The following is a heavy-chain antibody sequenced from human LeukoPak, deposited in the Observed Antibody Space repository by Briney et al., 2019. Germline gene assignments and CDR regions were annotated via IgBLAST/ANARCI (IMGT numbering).Heavy chain of an antibody. D-gene: IGHD2-15*01. J-gene: IGHJ4*02. CDR2: ISYDGSNK. V-gene: IGHV3-30*04. CDR1: GFTFSSYA. Sequence: GRSLRLSCAASGFTFSSYAMHWVRQAPGKGLEWVAVISYDGSNKYYADSVKGRFTISRDNSKNTLYLQMNNLRAEDTAVYYCAREQDIVVVVARGLDYWGQGTLVTVSS. CDR3: AREQDIVVVVARGLDY.